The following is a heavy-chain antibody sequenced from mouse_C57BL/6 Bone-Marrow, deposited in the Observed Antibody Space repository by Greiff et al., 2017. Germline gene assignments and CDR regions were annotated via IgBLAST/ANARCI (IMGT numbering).Heavy chain of an antibody. CDR3: TRNRGPYFDY. CDR2: ISNKANNHAT. J-gene: IGHJ2*01. V-gene: IGHV6-6*01. D-gene: IGHD3-3*01. Sequence: EVKVEESGGGLVQPGGSMKLSCAASGFTFSDAWMDWVRQSPEKGLEWVAEISNKANNHATYYAESVKGRFTISRDDSKSIVYLQMNSLRAEDTGIYDCTRNRGPYFDYWGQGTTLTVAS. CDR1: GFTFSDAW.